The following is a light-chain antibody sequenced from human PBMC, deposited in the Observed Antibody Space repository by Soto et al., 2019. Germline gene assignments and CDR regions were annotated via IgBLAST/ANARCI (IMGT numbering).Light chain of an antibody. J-gene: IGKJ2*02. V-gene: IGKV3-20*01. CDR1: QSVSSSY. CDR3: QQYGSSRT. Sequence: EIVLTQSPGTLSLSPGERATLSCRASQSVSSSYLAWYQQKPGQAPRLLIYGASSRATGIPGRFSGSGSGTDFTLIISSLEPEDFAVYYCQQYGSSRTFGQGTKLEIK. CDR2: GAS.